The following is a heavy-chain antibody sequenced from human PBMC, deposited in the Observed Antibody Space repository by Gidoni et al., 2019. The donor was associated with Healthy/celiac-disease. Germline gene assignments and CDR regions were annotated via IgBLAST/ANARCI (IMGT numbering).Heavy chain of an antibody. CDR1: GGSISSSSYY. J-gene: IGHJ5*02. CDR2: IYYSGST. CDR3: ARELIAAAGNRFDP. Sequence: QLQLQESGPGLVKPSETLSLTCTVPGGSISSSSYYWGWIRQPPGKGLEWIGSIYYSGSTYYNPSLKSRVTISVDTSKNQFSLKLSSVTAADTAVYYCARELIAAAGNRFDPWGQGTLVTVSS. V-gene: IGHV4-39*02. D-gene: IGHD6-13*01.